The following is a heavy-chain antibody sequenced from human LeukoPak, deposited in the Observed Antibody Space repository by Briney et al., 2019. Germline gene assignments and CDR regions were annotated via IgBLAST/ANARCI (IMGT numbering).Heavy chain of an antibody. CDR3: ARNYGSGSIEYYYGLDV. J-gene: IGHJ6*02. CDR1: GYTFTSYE. CDR2: IKIYNGNT. V-gene: IGHV1-18*01. D-gene: IGHD3-10*01. Sequence: ASVKVSCTASGYTFTSYEISWVRQAPGQGLEWMGWIKIYNGNTKYAQKLQGRVTMTTDTSTSTAYMELRSLRSDDTALYYCARNYGSGSIEYYYGLDVWGQGTTVTVSS.